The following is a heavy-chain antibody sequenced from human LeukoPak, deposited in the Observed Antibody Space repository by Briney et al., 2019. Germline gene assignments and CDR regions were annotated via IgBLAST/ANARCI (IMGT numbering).Heavy chain of an antibody. D-gene: IGHD1-1*01. V-gene: IGHV3-7*01. Sequence: PGGSLRLSCADSQFTFNGSWMNWARQPPGEWLEWVANMVPTGSQKRYVGSVKGRFTISKDNPGASLYLDMHSLRAEDTAIYYCAIWTSGNYWGQGTLVTVSS. CDR3: AIWTSGNY. CDR2: MVPTGSQK. CDR1: QFTFNGSW. J-gene: IGHJ4*02.